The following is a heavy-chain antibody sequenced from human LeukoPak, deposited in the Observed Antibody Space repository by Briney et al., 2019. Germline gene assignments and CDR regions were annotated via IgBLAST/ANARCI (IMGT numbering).Heavy chain of an antibody. CDR2: IYTSGST. CDR3: ARDYYDSSGYYFPFDY. CDR1: GGSISSGSYY. J-gene: IGHJ4*02. V-gene: IGHV4-61*02. D-gene: IGHD3-22*01. Sequence: SETLSLTCTVSGGSISSGSYYWSWIRQPAGKGLEWIGRIYTSGSTNYNPSLKSRVTISVGTSMNQFSLKLSSVTAADTAVYYCARDYYDSSGYYFPFDYWGQGTLVTVSS.